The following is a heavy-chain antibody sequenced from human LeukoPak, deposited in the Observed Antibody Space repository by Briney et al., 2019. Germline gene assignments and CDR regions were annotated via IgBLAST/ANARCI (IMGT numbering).Heavy chain of an antibody. CDR3: ARGTSYNWSSYYYYYMDV. D-gene: IGHD1-1*01. Sequence: SQTLSLTCTVSGGSISSGSYYWSWIRQPAGKGLEWIGRIYTSGSTNYNPSLKSRVTISVDTSKNQFSLKLSSVTAADTAVYYCARGTSYNWSSYYYYYMDVWGKGTTVTVSS. CDR2: IYTSGST. CDR1: GGSISSGSYY. V-gene: IGHV4-61*02. J-gene: IGHJ6*03.